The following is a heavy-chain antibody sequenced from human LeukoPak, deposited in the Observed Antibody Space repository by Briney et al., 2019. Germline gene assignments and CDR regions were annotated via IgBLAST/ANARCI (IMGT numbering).Heavy chain of an antibody. CDR2: IYYSGST. D-gene: IGHD3-22*01. CDR1: GGSISSYY. J-gene: IGHJ5*02. V-gene: IGHV4-59*01. Sequence: SETLSLTCTVSGGSISSYYWSWIRQPPGKGLEWIGYIYYSGSTNYNPSLKSRVTISVDTSKNQFSLKLSSVTAADTAVYYCARATYYYDSSGYSHWFDPWGQGTLVTVSS. CDR3: ARATYYYDSSGYSHWFDP.